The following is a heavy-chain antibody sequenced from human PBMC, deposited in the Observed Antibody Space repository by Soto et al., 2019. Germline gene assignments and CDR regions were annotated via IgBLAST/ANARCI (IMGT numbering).Heavy chain of an antibody. CDR1: GFTFSSYA. Sequence: PGGSLRLSCAASGFTFSSYAMHWVRQAPGKGLEWVAVISYDGSNKYYADSVKGRFTISRDNSKNTLYLQMNSLRAEDTAVYYCARGIVLVPAASAYYYYGMDVWGQGTTVTVSS. D-gene: IGHD2-2*01. CDR3: ARGIVLVPAASAYYYYGMDV. V-gene: IGHV3-30-3*01. J-gene: IGHJ6*02. CDR2: ISYDGSNK.